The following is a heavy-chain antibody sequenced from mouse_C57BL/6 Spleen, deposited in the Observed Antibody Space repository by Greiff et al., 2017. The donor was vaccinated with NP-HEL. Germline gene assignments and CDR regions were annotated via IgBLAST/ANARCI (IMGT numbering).Heavy chain of an antibody. CDR3: ARQGYDAGGYYYAMDY. D-gene: IGHD2-12*01. CDR1: GYTFTDYN. CDR2: INPNNGGT. V-gene: IGHV1-18*01. Sequence: EVQLQQSGPELVKPGASVKIPCKASGYTFTDYNMDWVKQSHGKSLEWIGDINPNNGGTIYNQKFKGKATLTVDKSSSTAYMELRSLTSEDTAVYYCARQGYDAGGYYYAMDYWGQGTSVTVSA. J-gene: IGHJ4*01.